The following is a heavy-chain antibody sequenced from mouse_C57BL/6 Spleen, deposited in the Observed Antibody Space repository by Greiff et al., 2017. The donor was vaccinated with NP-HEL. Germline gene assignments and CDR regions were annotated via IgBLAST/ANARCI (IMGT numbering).Heavy chain of an antibody. CDR2: ISYDGSN. CDR1: GYSITSGYY. D-gene: IGHD1-1*01. J-gene: IGHJ4*01. Sequence: EVKLVESGPGLVKPSQSLSLTCSVTGYSITSGYYWNWIRQFPGNKLEWMGYISYDGSNNYIPSLKNRISITRDTSKNQVFLKLNSVTTEDTATYYCAREDYGSPYYAMDYWGQGTSVTVSS. V-gene: IGHV3-6*01. CDR3: AREDYGSPYYAMDY.